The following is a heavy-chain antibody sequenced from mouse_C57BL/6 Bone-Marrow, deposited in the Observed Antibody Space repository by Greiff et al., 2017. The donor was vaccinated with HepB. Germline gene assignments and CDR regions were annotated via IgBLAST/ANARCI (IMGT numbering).Heavy chain of an antibody. CDR3: VILDPHWYFDV. Sequence: EVQLVESGGGLVQPKGSLKLSCAASGFSFNTYAMNWVRQAPGKGLEWVARIRSKSNNYATYYADSVKDRFTISRDDSESMLYLQMNNLKTEDTAMYYCVILDPHWYFDVWGTGTTVTVSS. CDR1: GFSFNTYA. V-gene: IGHV10-1*01. J-gene: IGHJ1*03. CDR2: IRSKSNNYAT.